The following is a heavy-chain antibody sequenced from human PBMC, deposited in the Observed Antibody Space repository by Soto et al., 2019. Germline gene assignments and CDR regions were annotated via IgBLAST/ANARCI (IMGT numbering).Heavy chain of an antibody. CDR2: MNPNSGNT. CDR3: ARVDCGSYYCWLDP. D-gene: IGHD1-26*01. CDR1: GYTFTSYD. V-gene: IGHV1-8*01. Sequence: QVQLVQSGAEVKKPGASVKVSCKASGYTFTSYDINWVRQATGHGLEWMGWMNPNSGNTGYAQKFQGRVTMTRSTSISTAYMELSSLRAEDTAVYYCARVDCGSYYCWLDPSGQGTLVTVSS. J-gene: IGHJ5*02.